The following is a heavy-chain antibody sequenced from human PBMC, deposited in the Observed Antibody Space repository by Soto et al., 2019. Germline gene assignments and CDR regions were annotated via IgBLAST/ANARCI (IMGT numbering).Heavy chain of an antibody. CDR1: GGSIGSTSYY. J-gene: IGHJ5*02. V-gene: IGHV4-39*02. D-gene: IGHD6-13*01. Sequence: PSETLSLTCTVSGGSIGSTSYYWGWIRQPPGKGLEWIGSIYYRGSSYYSPSLDSRVTISVDPSKNQFSLKLTSVTAADTAVYYCAREIAANNWFDPWGLGTLVTAPQ. CDR2: IYYRGSS. CDR3: AREIAANNWFDP.